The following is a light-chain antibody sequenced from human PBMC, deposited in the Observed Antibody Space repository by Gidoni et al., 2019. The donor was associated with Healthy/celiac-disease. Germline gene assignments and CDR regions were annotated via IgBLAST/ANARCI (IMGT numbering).Light chain of an antibody. J-gene: IGKJ1*01. Sequence: ESQLTQSPATLSASVGDRVTMTCRASQSLNRWLAWYQQKPGKAPKLLIHKASSLESGVPSRFSGSGSGTEFSLTISGLQPDDFSTYYCQQYNSYSRTFGQGTTVEMK. CDR1: QSLNRW. CDR2: KAS. CDR3: QQYNSYSRT. V-gene: IGKV1-5*03.